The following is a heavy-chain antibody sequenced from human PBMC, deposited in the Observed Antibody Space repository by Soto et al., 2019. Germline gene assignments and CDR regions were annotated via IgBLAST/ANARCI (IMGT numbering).Heavy chain of an antibody. D-gene: IGHD2-15*01. CDR2: IYPGDADT. CDR3: ARHRNVVVVASTGVQANCVDA. Sequence: GESLKISCKSPGYSLHHYRVGWGRQIPGKGLEWIGIIYPGDADTRYSPSFQGQVTISADKSISTAYLQCSRLEGWDPASYYCARHRNVVVVASTGVQANCVDAWVQGTTVTVSS. V-gene: IGHV5-51*01. J-gene: IGHJ5*02. CDR1: GYSLHHYR.